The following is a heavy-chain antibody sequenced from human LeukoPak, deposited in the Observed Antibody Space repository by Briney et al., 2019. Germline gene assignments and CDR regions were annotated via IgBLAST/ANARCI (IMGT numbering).Heavy chain of an antibody. V-gene: IGHV3-7*01. CDR2: IKQDGSEK. CDR1: GFTFSGSA. J-gene: IGHJ4*02. D-gene: IGHD6-19*01. CDR3: AKPPILNSSGWYTDFDY. Sequence: GGSLRLSCAASGFTFSGSAMHWVRQAPGKGLEWVANIKQDGSEKYYVDSVKGRFTISRDNSKNTLYLQMNSLRAEDTAVYYCAKPPILNSSGWYTDFDYWGQGTLVTVSS.